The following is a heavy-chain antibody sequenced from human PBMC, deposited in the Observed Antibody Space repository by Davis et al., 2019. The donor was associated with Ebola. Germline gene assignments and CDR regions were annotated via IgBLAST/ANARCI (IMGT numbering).Heavy chain of an antibody. V-gene: IGHV3-23*01. CDR3: AKDTSNIWFDV. CDR2: LGTSADT. J-gene: IGHJ3*01. Sequence: GESLKISCAASGFIFRHYVMSWVRQAPGAGLEWVSTLGTSADTYYADSVKGRFTISRDNSRNTLYLQMNGLRVEDTAIYYCAKDTSNIWFDVWGQGTMVTVSS. CDR1: GFIFRHYV. D-gene: IGHD1-26*01.